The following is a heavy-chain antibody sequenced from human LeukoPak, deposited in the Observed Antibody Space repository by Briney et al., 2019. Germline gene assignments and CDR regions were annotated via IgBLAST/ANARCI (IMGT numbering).Heavy chain of an antibody. D-gene: IGHD1-26*01. CDR3: ASESALSGSYYLKDAFDI. CDR2: IYYSGST. V-gene: IGHV4-59*01. J-gene: IGHJ3*02. Sequence: SETLSLTCTVSGGSISNYYWSWIRQPPGKGLEWIGYIYYSGSTNYNPSLKSRVTISVDTSKNQFSLKLNSVTAADTAVYYCASESALSGSYYLKDAFDIWGQGTMVTVSS. CDR1: GGSISNYY.